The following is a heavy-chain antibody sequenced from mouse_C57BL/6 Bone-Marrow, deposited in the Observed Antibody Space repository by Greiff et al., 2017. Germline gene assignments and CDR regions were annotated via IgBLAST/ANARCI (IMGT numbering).Heavy chain of an antibody. J-gene: IGHJ2*01. V-gene: IGHV1-4*01. CDR3: ASKGTTRVDY. CDR1: GYTFTSYT. CDR2: INPSSGYT. D-gene: IGHD1-1*01. Sequence: QVQLQQSGAELARPGASVKMSCKASGYTFTSYTMHWVKQRPGQGLEWIGYINPSSGYTKYNQKFKDKATLTADKSSSTAYMQLSSLTSEDSAVYYCASKGTTRVDYWGQGTTLTVSS.